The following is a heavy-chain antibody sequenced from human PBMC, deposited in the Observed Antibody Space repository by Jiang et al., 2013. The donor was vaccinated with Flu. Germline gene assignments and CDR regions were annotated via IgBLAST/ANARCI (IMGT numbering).Heavy chain of an antibody. D-gene: IGHD6-13*01. CDR3: ARVSLNIAEGDDEF. CDR2: INPSGGST. V-gene: IGHV1-46*01. J-gene: IGHJ4*02. Sequence: CKASGYTFTSYYMHWVRQAPGQGLEWMGIINPSGGSTSYAQKFQGRVTMTRDTSISTAYMDLSRLRSDDTAVYYCARVSLNIAEGDDEFWGQGTLVTVSS. CDR1: GYTFTSYY.